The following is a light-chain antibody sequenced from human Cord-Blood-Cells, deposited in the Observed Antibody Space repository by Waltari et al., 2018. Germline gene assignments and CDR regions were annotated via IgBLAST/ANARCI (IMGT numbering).Light chain of an antibody. CDR3: QQYYSTPLT. CDR2: WAS. V-gene: IGKV4-1*01. Sequence: DIVMTQSPDSLAVSLGERATINRKSSQSVLFSSNNKNYLAWYQQKPGQPPKLLIYWASTRGSGVPDRFSGSGSGTDFALTISSLQAEDVAVYYCQQYYSTPLTFGGGTKVEIK. J-gene: IGKJ4*01. CDR1: QSVLFSSNNKNY.